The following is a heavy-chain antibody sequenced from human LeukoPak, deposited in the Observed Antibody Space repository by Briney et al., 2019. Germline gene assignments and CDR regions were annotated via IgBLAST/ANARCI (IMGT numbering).Heavy chain of an antibody. CDR1: GGSFSGYY. J-gene: IGHJ4*02. Sequence: PSETLSLTCAVYGGSFSGYYWSWIRQPPGKGLEWIGEINHSGSTNYNPSLKSRVTISVDTSKNQFSLKLSSVTAADTAVYYCARATGDYGDYVHLDYWGQGTLVTVSS. V-gene: IGHV4-34*01. D-gene: IGHD4-17*01. CDR2: INHSGST. CDR3: ARATGDYGDYVHLDY.